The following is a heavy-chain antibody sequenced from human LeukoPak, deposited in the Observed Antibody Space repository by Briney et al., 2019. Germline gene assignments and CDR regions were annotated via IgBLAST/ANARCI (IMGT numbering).Heavy chain of an antibody. CDR1: GGSISSGSYY. Sequence: SQTLSLTCTVSGGSISSGSYYWSWIRQPAGKGLEWIGRIYTSGSTNYNPSLKSRVTISVDTSKNQFSLKLSSVTAADTAVYYCARETRPTNFDYWGQGTLDTVSS. V-gene: IGHV4-61*02. CDR2: IYTSGST. J-gene: IGHJ4*02. CDR3: ARETRPTNFDY.